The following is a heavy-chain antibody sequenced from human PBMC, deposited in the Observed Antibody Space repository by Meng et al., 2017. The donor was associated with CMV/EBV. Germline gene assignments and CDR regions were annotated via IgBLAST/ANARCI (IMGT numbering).Heavy chain of an antibody. CDR2: IYHSGST. CDR1: GGSISSSNW. V-gene: IGHV4-4*02. J-gene: IGHJ5*02. D-gene: IGHD6-13*01. Sequence: GSLRLSCAVSGGSISSSNWWSWVRQPPGKGLEWIGEIYHSGSTNYNPSLKSRVTISVDKSKNQFSLKLSSVTAADTAVYYCAIGIAAGRFDPWGQGTLVTVSS. CDR3: AIGIAAGRFDP.